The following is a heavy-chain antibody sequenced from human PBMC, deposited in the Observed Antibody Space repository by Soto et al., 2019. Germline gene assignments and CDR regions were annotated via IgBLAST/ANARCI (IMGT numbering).Heavy chain of an antibody. CDR2: IYPGDSDT. V-gene: IGHV5-51*01. Sequence: GESLKISCKGSGYSFTSYWIGWVRQMPGKCLEWMGIIYPGDSDTRYSPSFQGQVTISADKSISTAYLQWSSLKASDTAMYYCARLGRYFDWLFPYGMDVWGQGTTVTVSS. J-gene: IGHJ6*02. D-gene: IGHD3-9*01. CDR3: ARLGRYFDWLFPYGMDV. CDR1: GYSFTSYW.